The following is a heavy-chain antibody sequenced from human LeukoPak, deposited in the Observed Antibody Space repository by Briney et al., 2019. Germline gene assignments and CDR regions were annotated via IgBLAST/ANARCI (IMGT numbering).Heavy chain of an antibody. D-gene: IGHD4-17*01. Sequence: TGGSLRLSCAASGFTFSSYGMHWVRQAPGKGLEWVAFIRYDGGNKYYADSVKGRFTISRDNSKNTLYLQMNSLRAEDTAVYYCAKGALDGDYLDYWGQGTLVTVSS. CDR1: GFTFSSYG. CDR3: AKGALDGDYLDY. V-gene: IGHV3-30*02. J-gene: IGHJ4*02. CDR2: IRYDGGNK.